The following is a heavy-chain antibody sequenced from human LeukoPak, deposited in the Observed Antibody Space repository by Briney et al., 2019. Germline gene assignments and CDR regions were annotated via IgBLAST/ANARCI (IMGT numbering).Heavy chain of an antibody. CDR2: IYHSGST. V-gene: IGHV4-30-2*02. J-gene: IGHJ4*02. CDR3: ARSTWLLDK. CDR1: GGSISSGGYS. Sequence: PSQTLSLTCAVSGGSISSGGYSWSWIRQPPGKGLEWIGYIYHSGSTYYNPSLKSRVTISLDTSKNQFSLKLSSVTAADTAVYYCARSTWLLDKWGQGTLVTVSS. D-gene: IGHD3-22*01.